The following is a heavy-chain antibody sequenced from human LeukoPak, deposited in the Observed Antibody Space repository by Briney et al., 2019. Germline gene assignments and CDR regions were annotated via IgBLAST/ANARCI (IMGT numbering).Heavy chain of an antibody. CDR1: GGSISIYY. J-gene: IGHJ5*02. V-gene: IGHV4-59*12. CDR2: VYNSGNT. D-gene: IGHD3-16*01. Sequence: SETLSLTCTVSGGSISIYYWSWVRQPPGKGLEWMGYVYNSGNTDYNPSLKSRVTISADTSKNQFSLKLTSVTAADTAVYYCATLSIMITFGGVSAWFDPWGQGTLVTVSS. CDR3: ATLSIMITFGGVSAWFDP.